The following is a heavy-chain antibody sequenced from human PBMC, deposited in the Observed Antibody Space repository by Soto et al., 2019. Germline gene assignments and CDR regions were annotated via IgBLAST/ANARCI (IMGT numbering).Heavy chain of an antibody. CDR3: ARGGRGYSYGLRGYFDY. CDR2: INHSGST. V-gene: IGHV4-34*01. J-gene: IGHJ4*02. CDR1: GGSFSGYY. Sequence: QVQLQQWGAGLLKPSETLSLTCAVYGGSFSGYYWSWIRQPPGKGLEWIGEINHSGSTNYNPSLKSRVTISVDTSKNQFSLKLSSVTAADTAVYYCARGGRGYSYGLRGYFDYWGQGTLVTVSS. D-gene: IGHD5-18*01.